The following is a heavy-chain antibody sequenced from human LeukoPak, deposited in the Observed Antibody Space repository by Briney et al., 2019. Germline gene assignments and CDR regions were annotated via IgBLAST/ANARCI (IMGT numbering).Heavy chain of an antibody. Sequence: GGSLRLSCAASGFTFSSYAMTWVRQAPGKGLEWVSTITGSGGSTYYADSVKGRFTISRDNSKNTLYLQMNSLRADDTAVYYCAKSPSGWSEFDYWGQGTLVTVSS. CDR1: GFTFSSYA. J-gene: IGHJ4*02. CDR3: AKSPSGWSEFDY. CDR2: ITGSGGST. D-gene: IGHD2-8*01. V-gene: IGHV3-23*01.